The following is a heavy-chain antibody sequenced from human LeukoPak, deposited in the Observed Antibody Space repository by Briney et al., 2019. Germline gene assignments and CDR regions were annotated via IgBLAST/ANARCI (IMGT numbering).Heavy chain of an antibody. V-gene: IGHV1-18*01. J-gene: IGHJ4*02. Sequence: ASVKVSCKASGYTFANYGISWVRQAPGQGLEWMGWISAYNGNTNYAQKLQGRVTMTTDTSTSTAYMELRSLRSDDTAVYYCARGVFGSGYYLPFDYWGQGTLVTVSS. CDR2: ISAYNGNT. CDR1: GYTFANYG. CDR3: ARGVFGSGYYLPFDY. D-gene: IGHD3-22*01.